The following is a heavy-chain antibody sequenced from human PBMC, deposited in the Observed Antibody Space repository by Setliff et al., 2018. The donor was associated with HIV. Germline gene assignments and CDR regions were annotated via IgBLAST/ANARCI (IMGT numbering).Heavy chain of an antibody. J-gene: IGHJ6*02. D-gene: IGHD2-2*01. Sequence: GGSLRLSCAASGFTFSTYSMNWVRQAPGKGLEWVSYISSTSTTIYYADSVKGRFTISRDNAKNSLYLQMNSLRAEDTAVYYCAREDQLLSGHYYYNGMDVWGQGTTVTVS. CDR3: AREDQLLSGHYYYNGMDV. CDR2: ISSTSTTI. V-gene: IGHV3-48*01. CDR1: GFTFSTYS.